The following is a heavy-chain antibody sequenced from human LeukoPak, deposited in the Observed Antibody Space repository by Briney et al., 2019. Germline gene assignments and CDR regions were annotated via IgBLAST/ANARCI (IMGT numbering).Heavy chain of an antibody. Sequence: GGSLRLSCAASGFTFSTHWMHWVRQAPGKGLVWVSFIHSDGSNTIYADSVKGRFTISRDNSKNTLYLQMNSLRAEDTAVYYCAKESGGYSYGYWLYYFDYWGQGTLVTVSS. CDR3: AKESGGYSYGYWLYYFDY. CDR2: IHSDGSNT. D-gene: IGHD5-18*01. V-gene: IGHV3-74*01. J-gene: IGHJ4*02. CDR1: GFTFSTHW.